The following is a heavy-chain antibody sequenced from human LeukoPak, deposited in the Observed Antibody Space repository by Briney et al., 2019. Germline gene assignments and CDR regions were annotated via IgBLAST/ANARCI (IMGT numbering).Heavy chain of an antibody. CDR3: AKDRMGAYFTIPDY. D-gene: IGHD2/OR15-2a*01. V-gene: IGHV3-9*01. Sequence: PGGSLRLPCAASGFTFDDYAMHWVRQAPGKGLEWVSGISWNGDIKGYADSVKVRFTISRDNAQNSLYLQINSLRPEDTAFYSCAKDRMGAYFTIPDYWGQGTLVTVSS. CDR2: ISWNGDIK. J-gene: IGHJ4*02. CDR1: GFTFDDYA.